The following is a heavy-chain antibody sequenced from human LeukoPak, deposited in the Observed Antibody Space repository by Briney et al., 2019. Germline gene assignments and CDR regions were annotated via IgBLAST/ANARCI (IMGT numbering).Heavy chain of an antibody. J-gene: IGHJ4*02. Sequence: GGSLGLSCAASGFSFSTYWMSWVRQAPGKGLEWVANIKQDESEKYYVDSVKGRFTISRDNTKNSLYLQMNSLRVEDTAVHYCASGRQLGRWGQGTLVTVSS. CDR3: ASGRQLGR. CDR1: GFSFSTYW. V-gene: IGHV3-7*03. CDR2: IKQDESEK. D-gene: IGHD6-13*01.